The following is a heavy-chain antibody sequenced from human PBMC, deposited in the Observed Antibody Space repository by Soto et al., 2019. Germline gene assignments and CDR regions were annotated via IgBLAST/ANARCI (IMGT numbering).Heavy chain of an antibody. CDR1: GFTFSSYA. CDR3: ARRGSSSFTRGASA. Sequence: PGGSLRLSCTASGFTFSSYAMSWVRQAPGKGLEWVSAISGSGGSTYYADSVKGRFTISRDNSKNTLYLQMNSLRAEDTAVYYCARRGSSSFTRGASAWGQGTLVTVSS. V-gene: IGHV3-23*01. J-gene: IGHJ5*02. D-gene: IGHD6-6*01. CDR2: ISGSGGST.